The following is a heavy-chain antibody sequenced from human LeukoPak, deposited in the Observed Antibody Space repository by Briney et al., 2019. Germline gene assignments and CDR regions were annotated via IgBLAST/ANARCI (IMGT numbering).Heavy chain of an antibody. Sequence: KPSETLSLTCAVSGYSISSGCYWGWIRQPPGKGLEWIGSIYHSGSTYYNPSLKSRVTISVDTSKNQFSLKLSSVTAADTAVYYCARTHAKPTIFGVVIIRHADYWGQGTLVTVSS. CDR1: GYSISSGCY. V-gene: IGHV4-38-2*01. CDR2: IYHSGST. CDR3: ARTHAKPTIFGVVIIRHADY. D-gene: IGHD3-3*01. J-gene: IGHJ4*02.